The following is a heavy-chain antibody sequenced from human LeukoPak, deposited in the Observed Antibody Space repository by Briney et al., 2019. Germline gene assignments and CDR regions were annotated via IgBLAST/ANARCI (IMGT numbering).Heavy chain of an antibody. CDR3: ARTTYYDFWSGYLGDYYFDY. D-gene: IGHD3-3*01. CDR1: GGSISSYY. CDR2: IYYSRST. Sequence: SETLSLTCTVSGGSISSYYWSWIRQPPGKGLEWIGYIYYSRSTNCNPSLKSRVTISVDTSKNQFSLKLSSVTAADTAVYYCARTTYYDFWSGYLGDYYFDYWGQGTLVTVSS. J-gene: IGHJ4*02. V-gene: IGHV4-59*01.